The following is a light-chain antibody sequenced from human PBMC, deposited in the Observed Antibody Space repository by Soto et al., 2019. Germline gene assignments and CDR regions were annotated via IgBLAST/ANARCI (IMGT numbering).Light chain of an antibody. CDR3: QQSFNTPRT. V-gene: IGKV1-39*01. CDR1: QNINTY. J-gene: IGKJ1*01. Sequence: IQMTQSPSSLSASVGDRVTITRRASQNINTYLNWYQQKAGQAPNVLIYAASTLQSGVPSRFSGSGSGTDFTLTITSLQPEDFATYYCQQSFNTPRTFGQGTKVAIK. CDR2: AAS.